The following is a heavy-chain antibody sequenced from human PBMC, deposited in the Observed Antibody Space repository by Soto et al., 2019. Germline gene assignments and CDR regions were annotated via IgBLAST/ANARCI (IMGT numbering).Heavy chain of an antibody. CDR3: ARDSDFCSGGSCYLPWFDP. Sequence: SVKVSCKASGGTFSSYAISWVRQAPGQGLEWMGGIIPIFGTANYAQKFQGRVTITADESTSTAYMELSSLRSEDTAVYYCARDSDFCSGGSCYLPWFDPWGQGTLVTVSS. D-gene: IGHD2-15*01. J-gene: IGHJ5*02. CDR2: IIPIFGTA. CDR1: GGTFSSYA. V-gene: IGHV1-69*13.